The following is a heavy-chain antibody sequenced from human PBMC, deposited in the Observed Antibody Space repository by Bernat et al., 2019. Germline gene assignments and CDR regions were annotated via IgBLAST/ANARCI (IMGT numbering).Heavy chain of an antibody. J-gene: IGHJ6*02. Sequence: EVQLVESGGGLVQPGGSLRLSCAASGFTVSSNYMSWVRQAPGKGLEWVSVIYSGGSTYYADSVKGRFTISRDNSKNTLYLQMNSLRAEDTAVYYCGSVGGIYYYYGMDVWGQGTTVTVSS. CDR3: GSVGGIYYYYGMDV. D-gene: IGHD3-10*01. CDR1: GFTVSSNY. CDR2: IYSGGST. V-gene: IGHV3-66*01.